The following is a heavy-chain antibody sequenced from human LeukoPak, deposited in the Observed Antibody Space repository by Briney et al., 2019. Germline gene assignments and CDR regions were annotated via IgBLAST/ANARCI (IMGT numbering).Heavy chain of an antibody. Sequence: SETLSLTCAVSGGSLSSGGYSWSWIRRPPGKGLEWIGYIYHSGSTYYNPSLKSRVTISVDRSKNQFSLKLSSVTAADTAVYYCARVVRTIRAFDYWGQGTLVTVSS. CDR2: IYHSGST. CDR3: ARVVRTIRAFDY. D-gene: IGHD5-12*01. J-gene: IGHJ4*02. CDR1: GGSLSSGGYS. V-gene: IGHV4-30-2*01.